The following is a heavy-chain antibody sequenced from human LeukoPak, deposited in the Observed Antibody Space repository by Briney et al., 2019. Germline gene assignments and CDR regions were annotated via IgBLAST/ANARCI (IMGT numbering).Heavy chain of an antibody. CDR1: GFTLNNAW. CDR2: IKRETDGGTI. CDR3: TTDRYYDNSELQFQH. J-gene: IGHJ1*01. D-gene: IGHD3-22*01. Sequence: PGGSLRLSCAASGFTLNNAWMSWVRQAPGKGLEWLGRIKRETDGGTIDYAAPVEGRFTISRGDSRNTLYLQMDSLKIEDTAVYYCTTDRYYDNSELQFQHWGQGTLVTVSS. V-gene: IGHV3-15*01.